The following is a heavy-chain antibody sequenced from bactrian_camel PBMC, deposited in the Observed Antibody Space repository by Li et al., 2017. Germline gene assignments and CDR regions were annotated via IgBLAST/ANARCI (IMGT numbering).Heavy chain of an antibody. CDR1: GFTFSNYT. D-gene: IGHD1*01. V-gene: IGHV3-2*01. J-gene: IGHJ4*01. Sequence: HVQLVESGGGLVQPGGSLRLSCATSGFTFSNYTMTWVRQVPGKGLEWVSSIYTAGGSTYYDDPVRGRFTISKDNAENTLYLQMNSLKPEDTAIYYCAASISVFRVCRTWDYWGQGTQVTVS. CDR3: AASISVFRVCRTWDY. CDR2: IYTAGGST.